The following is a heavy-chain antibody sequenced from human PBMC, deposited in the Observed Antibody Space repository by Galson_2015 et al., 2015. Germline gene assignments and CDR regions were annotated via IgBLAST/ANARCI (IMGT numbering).Heavy chain of an antibody. CDR2: ISYDGSNK. D-gene: IGHD2-2*01. CDR1: GFTFSSYA. CDR3: ARRDCSSTSCYVFDY. V-gene: IGHV3-30*01. Sequence: SLRLSCAASGFTFSSYAMHWVRQAPGKGLEWVAVISYDGSNKYYADSVKGRFTISRGNSKNTLYLQMNSLRAEDTAVYYCARRDCSSTSCYVFDYWGQGTLVTVSS. J-gene: IGHJ4*02.